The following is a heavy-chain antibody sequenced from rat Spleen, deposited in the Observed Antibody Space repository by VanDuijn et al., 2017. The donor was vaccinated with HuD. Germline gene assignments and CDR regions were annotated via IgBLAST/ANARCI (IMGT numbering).Heavy chain of an antibody. CDR3: ARLDYDGTYYSNWYFDF. J-gene: IGHJ1*01. CDR2: IDTDGSRT. D-gene: IGHD1-12*02. Sequence: EVQLVETGGGLVQPGRSLKLSCVASGFTFNRYWMYWVRQAPGKGLEWVSSIDTDGSRTYYPDSVRGRFTISRDNAENTAYLQMNSLWSEDTATYYCARLDYDGTYYSNWYFDFWGPGTMVTVSS. V-gene: IGHV5-58*01. CDR1: GFTFNRYW.